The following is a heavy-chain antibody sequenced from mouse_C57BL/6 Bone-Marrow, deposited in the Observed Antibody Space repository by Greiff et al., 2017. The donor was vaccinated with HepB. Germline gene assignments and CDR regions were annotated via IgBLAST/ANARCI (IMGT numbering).Heavy chain of an antibody. CDR2: INYDGSST. Sequence: EVQRVESEGGLVQPGRSMKLSCTASGFTFSDYYMAWVRQVPEKGLEWVANINYDGSSTYYLDSLKSRFIISRDNAKNILYLQMSSLKSEDTATYYCARDRERWYFDVWGTGTTVTVSS. CDR3: ARDRERWYFDV. J-gene: IGHJ1*03. CDR1: GFTFSDYY. V-gene: IGHV5-16*01.